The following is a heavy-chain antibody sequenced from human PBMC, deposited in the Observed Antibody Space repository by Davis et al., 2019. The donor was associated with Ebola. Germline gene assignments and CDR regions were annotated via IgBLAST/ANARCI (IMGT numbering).Heavy chain of an antibody. J-gene: IGHJ6*02. V-gene: IGHV3-30*18. CDR3: AKGGYCSGGSCYSDYYYYGMDV. Sequence: GESLRLSCAASGFTFSSYGIHWVRQAPGKGLEWVAVISYDGSNEYYADSVKGRFTISRDNSKHTLFLQMNSLRVDDTAVYYCAKGGYCSGGSCYSDYYYYGMDVWGQGTTVTVSS. CDR1: GFTFSSYG. CDR2: ISYDGSNE. D-gene: IGHD2-15*01.